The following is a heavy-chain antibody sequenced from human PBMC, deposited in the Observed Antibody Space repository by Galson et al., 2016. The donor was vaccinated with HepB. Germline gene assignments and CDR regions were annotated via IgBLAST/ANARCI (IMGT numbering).Heavy chain of an antibody. CDR1: GESLRSYW. D-gene: IGHD3-16*01. V-gene: IGHV5-51*01. J-gene: IGHJ4*02. CDR3: VRLRSGSLYVPLDY. CDR2: IYPGDSET. Sequence: QSGAEVKKPGESLRISCKVSGESLRSYWIAWVRQTPGKGLEWMGIIYPGDSETIYSPSFQGHVTLSVDKSTSTAYLQWSSLKASDTAVYYCVRLRSGSLYVPLDYWGLGAVVIVS.